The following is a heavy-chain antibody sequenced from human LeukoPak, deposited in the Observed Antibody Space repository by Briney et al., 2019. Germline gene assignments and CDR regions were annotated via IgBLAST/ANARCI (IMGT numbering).Heavy chain of an antibody. V-gene: IGHV3-23*01. Sequence: GGSLRLSCAASGFNFNKYDMTWARQAPGKGLEWVSTITGRSDKTYYTDSVKGRFVTSRDNFKDTLYLQMNSLRAEDTALYYCAKGGWLDDLGQGALVTVSS. CDR3: AKGGWLDD. CDR1: GFNFNKYD. CDR2: ITGRSDKT. J-gene: IGHJ4*02. D-gene: IGHD6-19*01.